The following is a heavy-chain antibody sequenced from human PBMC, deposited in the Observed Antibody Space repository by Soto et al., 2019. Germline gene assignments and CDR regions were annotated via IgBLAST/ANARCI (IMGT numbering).Heavy chain of an antibody. CDR2: ISGSGVST. Sequence: EVQLLESGGGLVQPGGSLRLSCAASGFTFNNYAMSWVRQTPGEGLEWVSAISGSGVSTYYADSVRGRFTISRDNSKNTLYLQMNSVGADDMAVCYWLKENPRYGHYSPFDYWGQGTLVTVSS. CDR3: LKENPRYGHYSPFDY. V-gene: IGHV3-23*01. CDR1: GFTFNNYA. D-gene: IGHD5-18*01. J-gene: IGHJ4*02.